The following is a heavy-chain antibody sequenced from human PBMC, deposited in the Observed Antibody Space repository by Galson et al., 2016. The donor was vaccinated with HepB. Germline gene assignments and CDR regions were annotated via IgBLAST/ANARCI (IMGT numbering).Heavy chain of an antibody. CDR2: IKSDGSNI. CDR1: GFTFSRQW. Sequence: SLRLSCAASGFTFSRQWMYWVRQAPGKGLAWVSQIKSDGSNINYADSVKGRFTISRDNAGNTLYLQMNCLRAEDTAVYYCSTLRDFWSGWGQGTLVTASP. CDR3: STLRDFWSG. D-gene: IGHD3-3*01. J-gene: IGHJ4*02. V-gene: IGHV3-74*01.